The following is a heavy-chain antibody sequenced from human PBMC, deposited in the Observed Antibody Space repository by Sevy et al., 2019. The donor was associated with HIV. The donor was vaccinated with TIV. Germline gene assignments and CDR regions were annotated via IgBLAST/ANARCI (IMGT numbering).Heavy chain of an antibody. CDR1: GFNIRVYW. CDR3: VRALFKADSL. J-gene: IGHJ4*02. Sequence: GGSLRLSCAASGFNIRVYWMLWVRQAPGKGLEWVANINEDGSTKYYLESVKGRFTISRDNAENSVFLQMNSLRVEDTAVYYCVRALFKADSLWGQVTLVTVSS. CDR2: INEDGSTK. D-gene: IGHD2-21*01. V-gene: IGHV3-7*01.